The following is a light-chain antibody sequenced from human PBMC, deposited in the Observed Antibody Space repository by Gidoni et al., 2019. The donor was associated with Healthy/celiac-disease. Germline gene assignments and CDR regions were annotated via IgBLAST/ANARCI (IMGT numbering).Light chain of an antibody. CDR1: QDIDDD. CDR2: EAT. CDR3: LKHDTFPL. J-gene: IGKJ2*01. Sequence: ETTLKQSPAFMSATPGDKVNISCTASQDIDDDMHWHQQPPGEAAIIIIQEATPLVPGLPPRFSGSGYGTYFTLTINIIESEDAAYYFCLKHDTFPLFXQXTKLEIK. V-gene: IGKV5-2*01.